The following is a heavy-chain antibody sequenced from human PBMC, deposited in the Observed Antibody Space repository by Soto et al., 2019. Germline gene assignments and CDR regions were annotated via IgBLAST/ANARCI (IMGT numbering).Heavy chain of an antibody. J-gene: IGHJ4*02. Sequence: TSETLSLTCTVSGGSITSSSYYWGWIRQPPGKGLEWIGSIYYSGSTYYNPSLKSRVTISVDTSKNQFSLKLSSVTAADTAVYYCASDYYDSSGYYPEFDYWGQGTQVTVSS. D-gene: IGHD3-22*01. CDR2: IYYSGST. V-gene: IGHV4-39*01. CDR1: GGSITSSSYY. CDR3: ASDYYDSSGYYPEFDY.